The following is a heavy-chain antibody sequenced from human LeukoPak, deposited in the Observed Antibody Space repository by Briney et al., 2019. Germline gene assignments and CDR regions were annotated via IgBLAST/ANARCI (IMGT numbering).Heavy chain of an antibody. Sequence: SETLSLTCAVYGGSFSGYSWSWIRQPPGKGLEWIGRIYTSGSTTYNPSLKSRVTMSVDTSKSQFSLNLMSVTAADTAVYYCTRDTGTTGEVKFDPWGQGTLVTVSS. CDR3: TRDTGTTGEVKFDP. D-gene: IGHD4-17*01. J-gene: IGHJ5*02. V-gene: IGHV4-4*07. CDR2: IYTSGST. CDR1: GGSFSGYS.